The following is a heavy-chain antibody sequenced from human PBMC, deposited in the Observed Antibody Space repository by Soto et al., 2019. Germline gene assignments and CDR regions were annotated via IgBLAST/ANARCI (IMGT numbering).Heavy chain of an antibody. J-gene: IGHJ4*02. D-gene: IGHD3-16*01. CDR3: ARVSPYVDSYYFDY. V-gene: IGHV1-69*06. CDR2: IIPIFGTA. Sequence: QVQLVQSGAEVKKPGSSVKVSCKASGGTFSSYAISWVRQAPGQGLEWMGGIIPIFGTANYAQKFQGRVTITADKSTSTADMELSSLRTEDTAVYYCARVSPYVDSYYFDYWGQGTLVTVSS. CDR1: GGTFSSYA.